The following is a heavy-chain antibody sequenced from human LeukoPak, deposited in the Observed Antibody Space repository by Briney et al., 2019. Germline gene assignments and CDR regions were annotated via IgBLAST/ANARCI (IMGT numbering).Heavy chain of an antibody. V-gene: IGHV3-21*01. CDR3: ARDLRSSGNYYYYGMDV. Sequence: GGSLRLSCAASGFTFTSYSMNWVRQGPGKGLERDSTIRSSSSYIYYADSVKGRLTISRDNAKDSLYLQMNSLRAEDTAVYYCARDLRSSGNYYYYGMDVWGKGTTVTVSS. CDR2: IRSSSSYI. D-gene: IGHD3-10*01. J-gene: IGHJ6*04. CDR1: GFTFTSYS.